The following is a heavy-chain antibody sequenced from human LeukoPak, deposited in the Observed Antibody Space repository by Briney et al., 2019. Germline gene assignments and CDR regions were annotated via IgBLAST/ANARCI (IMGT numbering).Heavy chain of an antibody. CDR1: GFTFSSYG. J-gene: IGHJ3*02. D-gene: IGHD2-21*02. CDR2: ISYDGSNK. V-gene: IGHV3-30*18. Sequence: PGGSLRLSCAASGFTFSSYGMHWVRQAPGKGREGVAVISYDGSNKYYADSVKGRFTISRDNSKNTLYLQMNSLRAEDTAVYYCANGGAYCGGDCGGAFDIWGQGTMVTVSS. CDR3: ANGGAYCGGDCGGAFDI.